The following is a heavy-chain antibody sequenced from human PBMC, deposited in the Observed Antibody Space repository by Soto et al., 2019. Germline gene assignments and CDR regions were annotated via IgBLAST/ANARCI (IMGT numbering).Heavy chain of an antibody. D-gene: IGHD6-19*01. CDR1: GFTFGDYA. V-gene: IGHV3-49*03. J-gene: IGHJ6*01. Sequence: GGSLRLSCIASGFTFGDYAMSWFRQAPGKGLEWVGFIRSKAYGGTTEYAASVKGRFTISRADSKSIAYLQMNSLKTEDTAVYYCTTTGYSSGWYASYYYYGMDVWGQGTTVTVSS. CDR2: IRSKAYGGTT. CDR3: TTTGYSSGWYASYYYYGMDV.